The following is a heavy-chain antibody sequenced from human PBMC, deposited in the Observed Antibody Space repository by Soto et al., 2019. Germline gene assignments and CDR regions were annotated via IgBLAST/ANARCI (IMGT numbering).Heavy chain of an antibody. Sequence: QLQLQESGSELLKPSQTLSHTCAVSGGSIRSGGYSWSWIRQTPGKGVEWIGYIYHSGSTYYNPSLKSRVTISVDRSKNQFSLKLSSVTAADTAVYYCARVDCSGGSCYANYWGQGTLVTVSS. D-gene: IGHD2-15*01. CDR1: GGSIRSGGYS. J-gene: IGHJ4*02. V-gene: IGHV4-30-2*01. CDR3: ARVDCSGGSCYANY. CDR2: IYHSGST.